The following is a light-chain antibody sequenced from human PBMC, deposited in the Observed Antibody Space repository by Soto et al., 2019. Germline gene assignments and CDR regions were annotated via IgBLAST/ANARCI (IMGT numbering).Light chain of an antibody. CDR1: QSVTSSY. CDR3: EKYDKSIT. CDR2: GAS. Sequence: EIVLTQSPGTLSLSPGERATLSCRASQSVTSSYLAWYQQKPGQAPRLLIYGASSRATGIPDRFSGSGYGTDFNLTINRLEPEDFAVYYCEKYDKSITLGGGTKVDIK. J-gene: IGKJ4*01. V-gene: IGKV3-20*01.